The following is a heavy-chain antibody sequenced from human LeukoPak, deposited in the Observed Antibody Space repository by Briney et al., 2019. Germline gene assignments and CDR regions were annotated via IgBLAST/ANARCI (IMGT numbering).Heavy chain of an antibody. Sequence: GGSLRLSCAASGFTFSSYWMNWVRQAPGKGLEWVANIKQDGSEKYYVDSVKGRFTISRDNAKNSLYLQMNSLRAEDTAVYYCARGSIEVRPLWYSDLWGRGTLVTVSS. D-gene: IGHD6-6*01. CDR1: GFTFSSYW. CDR3: ARGSIEVRPLWYSDL. CDR2: IKQDGSEK. V-gene: IGHV3-7*05. J-gene: IGHJ2*01.